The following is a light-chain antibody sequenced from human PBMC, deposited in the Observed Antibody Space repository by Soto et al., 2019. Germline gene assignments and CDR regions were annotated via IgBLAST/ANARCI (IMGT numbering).Light chain of an antibody. V-gene: IGLV2-8*01. CDR3: SSYAGSNKSV. Sequence: QSALTQPPSASGSPGQSVTISCTGTSSDVGGYKYVSWYQQHPGKAPKLMIYEVSKRPSGVPDRFSGCKSGNTASLTVSGLQPEDEADYYCSSYAGSNKSVFGTGTK. CDR1: SSDVGGYKY. J-gene: IGLJ1*01. CDR2: EVS.